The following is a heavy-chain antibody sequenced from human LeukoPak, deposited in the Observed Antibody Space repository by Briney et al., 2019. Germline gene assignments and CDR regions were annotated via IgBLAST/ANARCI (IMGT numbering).Heavy chain of an antibody. Sequence: GGSLRLSCAASGFTFSSYSMNWVRQAPGKGLEWVSSISSSSSYIYYADSVKGRFTISRDNTKNSLYLQMNSRRAEDTAVYYCAKNSGSWSDDGFDTWGQGTMVTVSS. V-gene: IGHV3-21*04. CDR2: ISSSSSYI. CDR1: GFTFSSYS. J-gene: IGHJ3*02. D-gene: IGHD1-26*01. CDR3: AKNSGSWSDDGFDT.